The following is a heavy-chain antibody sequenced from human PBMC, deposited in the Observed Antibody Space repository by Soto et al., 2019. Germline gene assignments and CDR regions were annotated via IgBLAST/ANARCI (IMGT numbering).Heavy chain of an antibody. CDR2: ISYDGSNK. CDR3: AKTPVVYYYYGMDV. Sequence: GSLRLSCAASGFTFSSYGMHWVRQAPGKGLEWVAVISYDGSNKYYADSVKGRFTISRDNSKNTLYLQMNSLRAEDTAVYYCAKTPVVYYYYGMDVWGQGTTVTVSS. CDR1: GFTFSSYG. V-gene: IGHV3-30*18. D-gene: IGHD2-15*01. J-gene: IGHJ6*02.